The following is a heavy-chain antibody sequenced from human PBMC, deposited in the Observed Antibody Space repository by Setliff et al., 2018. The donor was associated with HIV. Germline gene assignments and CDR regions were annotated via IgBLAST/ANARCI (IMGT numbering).Heavy chain of an antibody. J-gene: IGHJ5*02. CDR2: ISVYSGNT. V-gene: IGHV1-18*01. CDR1: GYTFTSYG. D-gene: IGHD2-2*01. CDR3: ARDFGGYCSSMSCPGLFDP. Sequence: ASVKVSCKASGYTFTSYGISWVRQAPGQGLEWVGWISVYSGNTNCAQKLQGRVTLTTDTSTSTAYMELRSLRSEDTAVYYCARDFGGYCSSMSCPGLFDPWGQGTLVTVSS.